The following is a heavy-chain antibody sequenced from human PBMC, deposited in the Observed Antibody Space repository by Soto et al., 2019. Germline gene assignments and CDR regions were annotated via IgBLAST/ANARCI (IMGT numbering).Heavy chain of an antibody. J-gene: IGHJ3*02. D-gene: IGHD3-22*01. CDR3: ARDRRRYYDSSGPDAFDI. CDR1: GGTFSSYA. Sequence: SVKVSCKASGGTFSSYAISWVRQAPGQGLEWMGGIIPIFGTANYAQKFQGRVTITADESTSTAYMELSSLRSEDTAVYYCARDRRRYYDSSGPDAFDIWGQGKMVTVSS. V-gene: IGHV1-69*13. CDR2: IIPIFGTA.